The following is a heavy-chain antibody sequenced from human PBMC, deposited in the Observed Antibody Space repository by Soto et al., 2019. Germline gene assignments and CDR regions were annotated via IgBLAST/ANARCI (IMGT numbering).Heavy chain of an antibody. V-gene: IGHV1-69*01. J-gene: IGHJ5*02. CDR3: AREYCSSTSCYISLYNWFDP. CDR2: IIPIFGTA. CDR1: GGTFSSYA. Sequence: QVQLVQSGAEVKKPGSSVKVSCKASGGTFSSYAISWVRQAPGQGLEWMGGIIPIFGTANYAQKFQGRATITADESTSTAYMELSSLRSEDTAVYYCAREYCSSTSCYISLYNWFDPWGQGTLVTVSS. D-gene: IGHD2-2*02.